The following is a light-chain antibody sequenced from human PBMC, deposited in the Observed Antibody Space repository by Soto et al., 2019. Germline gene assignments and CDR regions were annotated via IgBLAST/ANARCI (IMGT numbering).Light chain of an antibody. J-gene: IGKJ1*01. CDR2: GAS. CDR3: QQYESSQT. V-gene: IGKV3-20*01. CDR1: QSVSSRF. Sequence: EIVLTQSPGTLSLSPGERVTLSCRASQSVSSRFLAWYQQKPGQAPKVLIYGASTRATGIPDRFSGSGSGTDFTLTISRLEPEDFAVYYCQQYESSQTFGQGTKVEMK.